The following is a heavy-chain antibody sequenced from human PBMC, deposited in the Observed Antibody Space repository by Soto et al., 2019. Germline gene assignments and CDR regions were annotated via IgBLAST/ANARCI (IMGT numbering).Heavy chain of an antibody. V-gene: IGHV1-2*02. CDR1: GYTFTGFY. Sequence: ASVKVSCKASGYTFTGFYMHWARQAPGQGLEWMGWINPNSGGTNYAQKFQGRVTMTRDTSINTAYLELSSLKSDDTAVYYCASHRRGSALDYWGQGTQVTVSS. CDR2: INPNSGGT. CDR3: ASHRRGSALDY. J-gene: IGHJ4*02. D-gene: IGHD3-16*01.